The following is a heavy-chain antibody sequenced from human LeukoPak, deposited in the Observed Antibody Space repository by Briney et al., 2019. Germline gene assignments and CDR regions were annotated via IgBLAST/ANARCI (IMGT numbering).Heavy chain of an antibody. CDR1: GFTFGDYA. J-gene: IGHJ6*03. CDR3: TRAPEPERPIYGTPDYYYYMDV. Sequence: PGGSLRLSCAASGFTFGDYAMSWVRQAPGKGLEWVGFIRSKAYGGTTEYAASVKGRFTISRDDSKSIAYLQMNSLKTEDTAVYYCTRAPEPERPIYGTPDYYYYMDVWGKGTTVTISS. V-gene: IGHV3-49*04. CDR2: IRSKAYGGTT. D-gene: IGHD4-17*01.